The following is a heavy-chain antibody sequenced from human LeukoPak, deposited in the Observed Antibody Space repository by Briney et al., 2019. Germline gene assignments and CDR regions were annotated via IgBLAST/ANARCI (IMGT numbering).Heavy chain of an antibody. CDR1: GGSFSGYY. V-gene: IGHV4-34*01. CDR3: ARGPLTYYDILTGYRQYYGMDV. J-gene: IGHJ6*02. D-gene: IGHD3-9*01. Sequence: KASETPSLTCAVYGGSFSGYYWSWIRQPPGKGLEWIGEINHSGSTNYNPSLKSRVTISVDTSKNQFSLKLSSVTAADTAVYYCARGPLTYYDILTGYRQYYGMDVWGQGTTVTVSS. CDR2: INHSGST.